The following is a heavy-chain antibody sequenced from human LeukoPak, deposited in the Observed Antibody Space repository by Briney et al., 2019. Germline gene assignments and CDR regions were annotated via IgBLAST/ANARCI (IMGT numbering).Heavy chain of an antibody. CDR1: GFTFDDYA. CDR3: AKSRGYSGYDPHPFDY. Sequence: GGSLRLSCAASGFTFDDYAMHWVRQAPGKGLEWVSGISWNSGSIGYADSVKGRFTISRDNAKNSLYLQMNSLRAEDMALYYCAKSRGYSGYDPHPFDYWGQGTLVTVSS. D-gene: IGHD5-12*01. V-gene: IGHV3-9*03. CDR2: ISWNSGSI. J-gene: IGHJ4*02.